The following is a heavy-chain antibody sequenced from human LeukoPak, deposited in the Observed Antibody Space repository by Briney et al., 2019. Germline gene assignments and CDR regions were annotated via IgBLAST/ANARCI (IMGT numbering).Heavy chain of an antibody. CDR2: IIPILGIA. CDR1: GGTFSSYA. D-gene: IGHD3-9*01. Sequence: GSSVKVSCKASGGTFSSYAISWVRQAPGQGLEWMGRIIPILGIANYAQKFQGRVTITADKSTSTAYMELSSLRSEDTAVYYCARASSYYDILTGYYTASEYFQHRGQGTLVTVSS. V-gene: IGHV1-69*04. J-gene: IGHJ1*01. CDR3: ARASSYYDILTGYYTASEYFQH.